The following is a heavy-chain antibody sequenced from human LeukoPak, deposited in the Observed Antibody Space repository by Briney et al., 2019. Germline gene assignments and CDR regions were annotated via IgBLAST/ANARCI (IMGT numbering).Heavy chain of an antibody. Sequence: GGSLRLSCAASGFTFSSYWMHWLRQAPGKGLMWVSRINSDGSSTNYADSVKGRFTISRDNAKNSLYLQMNSLRAEDTAVYYCARDRCSSTSCYTPNWFDPWGQGTLVTVSS. CDR1: GFTFSSYW. CDR2: INSDGSST. CDR3: ARDRCSSTSCYTPNWFDP. V-gene: IGHV3-74*01. J-gene: IGHJ5*02. D-gene: IGHD2-2*02.